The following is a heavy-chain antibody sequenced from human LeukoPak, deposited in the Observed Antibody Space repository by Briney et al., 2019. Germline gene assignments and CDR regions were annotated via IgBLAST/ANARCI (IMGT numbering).Heavy chain of an antibody. D-gene: IGHD3-10*01. Sequence: GESLKISCKGSGYSFTTYWIGWVRQMPGKGLEWMGIIYPGDSDTRYSPSFQGQVTISADKSISTAYLQWSSLKASDTAMYYCARRATMARGIINPSDYWGQGTLVTVSS. V-gene: IGHV5-51*01. J-gene: IGHJ4*02. CDR3: ARRATMARGIINPSDY. CDR2: IYPGDSDT. CDR1: GYSFTTYW.